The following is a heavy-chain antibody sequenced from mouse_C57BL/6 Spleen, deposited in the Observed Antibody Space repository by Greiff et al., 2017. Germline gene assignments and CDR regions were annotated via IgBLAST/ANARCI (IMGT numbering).Heavy chain of an antibody. Sequence: VQLVESGPELVKPGASVKISCKASGYSFTSYYIHWVKQRPGQGLEWIGWIYPGSGNTKYNEKFKGKATLTADTSSSTAYMQLSSLTSEDSAVYYCANYYGSYYAMDYWGQGTSVTVSS. CDR1: GYSFTSYY. CDR2: IYPGSGNT. CDR3: ANYYGSYYAMDY. V-gene: IGHV1-66*01. D-gene: IGHD1-1*01. J-gene: IGHJ4*01.